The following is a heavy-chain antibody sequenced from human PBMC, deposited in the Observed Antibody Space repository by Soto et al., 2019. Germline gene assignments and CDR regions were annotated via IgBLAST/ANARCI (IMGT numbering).Heavy chain of an antibody. CDR2: ISGSGGRT. Sequence: RLSCAASGFTFSSYAMSWVRQAPGKGLEWVSAISGSGGRTYYADSVKGRFTISRDNSKNTLYLQMNSLRAEDTAVYYCAKVALRLGELSLYPAYFDYWGQGTLVTVSS. J-gene: IGHJ4*02. CDR1: GFTFSSYA. V-gene: IGHV3-23*01. D-gene: IGHD3-16*02. CDR3: AKVALRLGELSLYPAYFDY.